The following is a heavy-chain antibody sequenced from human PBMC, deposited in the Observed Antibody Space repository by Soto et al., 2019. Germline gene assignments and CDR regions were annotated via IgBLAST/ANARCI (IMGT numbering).Heavy chain of an antibody. CDR3: AKTPGYYYDSTVYHFDY. Sequence: PGGSLRLSCAASEFTFSNYAMSWVRQAPGKGLEWVSAISYGGGTTYYADSVKGRFTISRDNSKNTLYLQMNSLRAEDTAVYYYAKTPGYYYDSTVYHFDYWGKGPLVT. CDR1: EFTFSNYA. CDR2: ISYGGGTT. V-gene: IGHV3-23*01. D-gene: IGHD3-22*01. J-gene: IGHJ4*02.